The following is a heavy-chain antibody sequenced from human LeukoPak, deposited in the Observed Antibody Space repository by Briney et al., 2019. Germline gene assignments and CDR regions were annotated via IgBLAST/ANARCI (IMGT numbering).Heavy chain of an antibody. CDR2: IYYSGRT. V-gene: IGHV4-38-2*02. CDR3: ARVELWFGERGAFDI. D-gene: IGHD3-10*01. J-gene: IGHJ3*02. Sequence: PSETLSLTCTVSGYSISSGYYWGWIRPPPGKGLEWIGYIYYSGRTSYNPSLKSRVTISVDTSKNQFSLKLSSVTAADTAVYYCARVELWFGERGAFDIWGQGTMVTVSS. CDR1: GYSISSGYY.